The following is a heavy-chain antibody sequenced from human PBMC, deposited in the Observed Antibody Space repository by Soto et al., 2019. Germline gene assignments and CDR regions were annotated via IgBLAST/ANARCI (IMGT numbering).Heavy chain of an antibody. CDR2: IYHSGST. Sequence: SETLSLTCAVSGGSISSGGYSWSWIRQPPGKGLEWIGYIYHSGSTYYNPSLKSRVTISVDRSKNQFSLKLSSVTAADTAVYYCARGSPVATDYWGQGTLVTVS. CDR3: ARGSPVATDY. CDR1: GGSISSGGYS. J-gene: IGHJ4*02. V-gene: IGHV4-30-2*01. D-gene: IGHD2-21*02.